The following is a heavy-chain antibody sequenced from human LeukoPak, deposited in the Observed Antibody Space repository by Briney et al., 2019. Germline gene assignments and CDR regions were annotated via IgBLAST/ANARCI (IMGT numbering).Heavy chain of an antibody. J-gene: IGHJ4*02. CDR2: INTNTGNP. V-gene: IGHV7-4-1*02. CDR3: AREGKLEVTAILPFDY. D-gene: IGHD2-21*02. CDR1: GYTFTSYA. Sequence: ASVKVSCKASGYTFTSYAMNWVRQAPGQGLEWMGWINTNTGNPTYAQGFTGRFVFSLDTSVSTAYLQISSLKAEDTAVYYCAREGKLEVTAILPFDYWGQGTLVTVSS.